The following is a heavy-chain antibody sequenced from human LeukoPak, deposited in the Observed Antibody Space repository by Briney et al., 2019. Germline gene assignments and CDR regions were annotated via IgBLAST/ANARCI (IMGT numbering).Heavy chain of an antibody. CDR2: INSDGSST. J-gene: IGHJ4*02. Sequence: GGSLRLSCAASGLTFSRYWMHWVRQAPGKGLVWVSRINSDGSSTSYADSVKGRFTISRDNSKNTLYLQMNSLRAEDTAVYYCAKAPPTPDTAMVTPFDYWGQGTLVTVSS. CDR3: AKAPPTPDTAMVTPFDY. CDR1: GLTFSRYW. V-gene: IGHV3-74*01. D-gene: IGHD5-18*01.